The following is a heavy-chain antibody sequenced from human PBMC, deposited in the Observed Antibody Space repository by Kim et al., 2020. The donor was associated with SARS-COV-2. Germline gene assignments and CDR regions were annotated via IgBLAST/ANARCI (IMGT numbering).Heavy chain of an antibody. CDR3: ARRTAAENAFDI. CDR2: IYYSGST. V-gene: IGHV4-59*08. Sequence: SETLSLTCTVSGGSISSYYWSWIRQPPGKGLEWIGYIYYSGSTNYNPSLKSRVTISVDTSKNQFSLKLSSVTAADTAVYYCARRTAAENAFDIWGQGTMVTVSS. CDR1: GGSISSYY. J-gene: IGHJ3*02. D-gene: IGHD6-13*01.